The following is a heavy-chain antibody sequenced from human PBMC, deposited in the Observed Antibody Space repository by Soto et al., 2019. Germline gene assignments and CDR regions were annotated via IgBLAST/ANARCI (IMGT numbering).Heavy chain of an antibody. CDR1: GFTFSSNA. J-gene: IGHJ4*02. V-gene: IGHV3-23*01. D-gene: IGHD6-19*01. Sequence: EVQLLESGGGLVQPGGSLRLSCAASGFTFSSNAMSWVRQAPGKGLEWVSGISGSGGSTWYADSVKGRFTISRDNSKNTLYLQMNSLRAEDTAIYYCAKGSGWPKYYFDHWGQGALVTVSS. CDR2: ISGSGGST. CDR3: AKGSGWPKYYFDH.